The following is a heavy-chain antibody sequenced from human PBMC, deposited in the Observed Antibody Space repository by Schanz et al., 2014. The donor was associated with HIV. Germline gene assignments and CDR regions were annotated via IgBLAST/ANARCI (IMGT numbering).Heavy chain of an antibody. J-gene: IGHJ2*01. CDR3: ALSRPSGYGGSWYFDL. CDR2: IKTDGTEK. CDR1: GFTFSGYC. Sequence: EVQLVESGGGLVQPGGSLRLSCAASGFTFSGYCMAWVRQAPGKGLEWMASIKTDGTEKYYVDSVKGRFTISRDNAKNSLYLQMDSLTAEDTAVYYCALSRPSGYGGSWYFDLWGRGTLVAVSS. V-gene: IGHV3-7*03. D-gene: IGHD2-15*01.